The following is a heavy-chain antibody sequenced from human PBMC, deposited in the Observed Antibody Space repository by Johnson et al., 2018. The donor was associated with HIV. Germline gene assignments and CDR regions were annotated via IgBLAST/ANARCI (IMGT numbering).Heavy chain of an antibody. CDR1: GFTFDDYA. Sequence: VQLVESGGGLVQPGRSLRLSCAASGFTFDDYAMHWVRQAPGKGLEWVSTISGSGGSTYSADSVKGRFTISRDNSENTLYLQMNSLRAEDTAVYYCAKGGGSGWSDAFDIWRQGPMVTVSS. CDR2: ISGSGGST. D-gene: IGHD6-19*01. V-gene: IGHV3-23*04. CDR3: AKGGGSGWSDAFDI. J-gene: IGHJ3*02.